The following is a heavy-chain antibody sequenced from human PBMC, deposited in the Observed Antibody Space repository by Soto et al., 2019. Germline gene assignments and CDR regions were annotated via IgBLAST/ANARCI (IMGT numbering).Heavy chain of an antibody. V-gene: IGHV1-69*13. J-gene: IGHJ6*02. CDR2: IIPIFGTA. CDR1: GGTFSSYA. CDR3: ARIRLDYDSSGSYYYYGMDV. Sequence: SVKVSCKASGGTFSSYAISWVRQAPGQGLEWMGGIIPIFGTANYAQKFQGRVTITADESTSTAYMELSSLRSEDTAVYYCARIRLDYDSSGSYYYYGMDVWGQGTTVTVSS. D-gene: IGHD3-22*01.